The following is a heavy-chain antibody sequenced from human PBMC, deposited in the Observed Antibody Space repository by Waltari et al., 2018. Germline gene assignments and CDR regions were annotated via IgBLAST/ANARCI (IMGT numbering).Heavy chain of an antibody. Sequence: QVHLQESGPGRLKPSETLSLTCTVSGAFVTNIVWSWLRRPAGKGLEWIGRVFSSGSTNYNSSLKSRVTMSVDTSKNQISLKLTSVTAADTGIYYCARGRGLQGFNFYYDMDVWGKGSAVTVSS. CDR1: GAFVTNIV. CDR3: ARGRGLQGFNFYYDMDV. V-gene: IGHV4-4*07. D-gene: IGHD4-4*01. CDR2: VFSSGST. J-gene: IGHJ6*03.